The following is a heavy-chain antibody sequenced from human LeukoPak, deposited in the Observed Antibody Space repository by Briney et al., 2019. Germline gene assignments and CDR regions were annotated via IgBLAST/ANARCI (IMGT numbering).Heavy chain of an antibody. D-gene: IGHD2-2*01. J-gene: IGHJ5*02. CDR2: IYCSGST. Sequence: SETLSLTCTVSGGSISSYYWSWIRQPPGKGLEWIGYIYCSGSTNYNPSLKSRVTISVDTSKNQFSLKLSSVTAADTAVYYCARADQGGYCSSTSCQSWSDPWGQGTLVTVSS. CDR3: ARADQGGYCSSTSCQSWSDP. V-gene: IGHV4-59*01. CDR1: GGSISSYY.